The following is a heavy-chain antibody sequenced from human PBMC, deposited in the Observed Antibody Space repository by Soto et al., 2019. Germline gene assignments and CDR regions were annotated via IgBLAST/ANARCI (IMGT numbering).Heavy chain of an antibody. CDR3: AREGRLFPHYYGMDV. CDR2: IIPIFGTA. D-gene: IGHD2-21*01. Sequence: ASVKVSCKASGGTFSSYAISWVRQAPGQGLEWMGGIIPIFGTANYAQKFQGRVTITADESTSTAYMELSSLRSEDTAVYYCAREGRLFPHYYGMDVWGQGTTVTVSS. V-gene: IGHV1-69*13. J-gene: IGHJ6*02. CDR1: GGTFSSYA.